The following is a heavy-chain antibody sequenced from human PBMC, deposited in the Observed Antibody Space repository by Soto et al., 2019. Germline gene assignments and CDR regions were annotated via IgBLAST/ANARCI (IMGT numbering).Heavy chain of an antibody. Sequence: ASLTVSCKASGCTSTNCAISGVRPAACQGLEGMGWMSADNGNTNYARKLQGGATMTTDTSRSTAYMEMSSLRSDDTAVYAGARFTRRSGPNHSYYYSDMGVWGPGTTGTVS. CDR1: GCTSTNCA. D-gene: IGHD3-3*01. J-gene: IGHJ6*02. CDR2: MSADNGNT. V-gene: IGHV1-18*01. CDR3: ARFTRRSGPNHSYYYSDMGV.